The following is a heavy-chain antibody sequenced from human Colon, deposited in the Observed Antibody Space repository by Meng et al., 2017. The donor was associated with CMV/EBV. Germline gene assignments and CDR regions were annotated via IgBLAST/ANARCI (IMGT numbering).Heavy chain of an antibody. Sequence: SGFTFSGNGMHLVRQAPGMGLEWVAVIWYDGTDKFYADSVKGRFTISRDNAENMVYLQMNNLRAEDTAMYYCAKDGTDRDSSYFIDNWGQGTLVTVSS. J-gene: IGHJ4*02. CDR2: IWYDGTDK. D-gene: IGHD3/OR15-3a*01. CDR1: GFTFSGNG. V-gene: IGHV3-33*06. CDR3: AKDGTDRDSSYFIDN.